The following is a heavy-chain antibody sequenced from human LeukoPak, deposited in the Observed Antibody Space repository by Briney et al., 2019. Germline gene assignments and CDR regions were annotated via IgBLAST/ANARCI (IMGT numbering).Heavy chain of an antibody. J-gene: IGHJ4*02. CDR2: ISGSGRST. D-gene: IGHD5-12*01. V-gene: IGHV3-23*01. Sequence: GGSLRLSCAGSGFIFSNSAMSWVRQAPGKGLEWASVISGSGRSTYYTDSVKGRFTVSRDNSKNTLYLQMNSLRAEDTAVYYCAKDYSGYDLSAGYWGQGTLVTVSS. CDR3: AKDYSGYDLSAGY. CDR1: GFIFSNSA.